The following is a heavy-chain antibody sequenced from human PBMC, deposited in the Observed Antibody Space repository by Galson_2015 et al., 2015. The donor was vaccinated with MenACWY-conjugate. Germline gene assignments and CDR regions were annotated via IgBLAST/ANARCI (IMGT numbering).Heavy chain of an antibody. Sequence: SLRLSCAASGFTFSNYWMHWVRQASGKGLEWVSRVNSDGTGTTYADSVKGRFTISRDNAKNTLYLQMNSLRAEDTAIYYCTKAAARYSTSSAFNWFDPWGQGALVPVSS. CDR3: TKAAARYSTSSAFNWFDP. D-gene: IGHD6-6*01. CDR1: GFTFSNYW. CDR2: VNSDGTGT. V-gene: IGHV3-74*01. J-gene: IGHJ5*02.